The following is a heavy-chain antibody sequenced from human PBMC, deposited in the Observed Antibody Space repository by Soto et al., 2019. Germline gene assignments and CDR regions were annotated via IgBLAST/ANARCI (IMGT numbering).Heavy chain of an antibody. J-gene: IGHJ1*01. Sequence: LSFGTAVLQVCSDPMISARPAPCKGLERVSGISGSGDSTYYADSVNGRFTISRDNSKNTLYLQMNSLRADDTAVYYCTRRAPSMAVVSSGYFWHSREG. CDR1: VLQVCSDP. D-gene: IGHD6-6*01. V-gene: IGHV3-23*01. CDR3: TRRAPSMAVVSSGYFWH. CDR2: ISGSGDST.